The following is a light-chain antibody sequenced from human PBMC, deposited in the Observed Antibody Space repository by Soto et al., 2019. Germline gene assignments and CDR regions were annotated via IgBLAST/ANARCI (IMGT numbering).Light chain of an antibody. CDR2: AAS. Sequence: IHITQSPSSLXAXXXXRXXXSFRAGQTISNYVNWYQQKPGKAPKVLIYAASTLQSGVPSRFSGSGSGADFTLTISSLQPEDFATYYCQQSYTIPWMFGQGTKVDI. J-gene: IGKJ1*01. V-gene: IGKV1-39*01. CDR1: QTISNY. CDR3: QQSYTIPWM.